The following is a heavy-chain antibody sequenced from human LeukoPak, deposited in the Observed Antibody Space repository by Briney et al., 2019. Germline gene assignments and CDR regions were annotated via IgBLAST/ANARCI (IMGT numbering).Heavy chain of an antibody. CDR2: IWYDGSNK. Sequence: PGGSLRLSCATSGFTFNRFGMHWVRQAPGKGLEWVAVIWYDGSNKDYADSVKGRFTISRDISKNTVYLHMDSLRDEDTAVYFCARGGYYYDTTGSPGDYWGQGTLVTVSS. CDR3: ARGGYYYDTTGSPGDY. D-gene: IGHD3-22*01. CDR1: GFTFNRFG. J-gene: IGHJ4*02. V-gene: IGHV3-33*01.